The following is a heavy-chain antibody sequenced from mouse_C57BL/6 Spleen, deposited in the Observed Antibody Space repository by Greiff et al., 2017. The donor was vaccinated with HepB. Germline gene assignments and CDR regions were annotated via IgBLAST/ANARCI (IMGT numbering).Heavy chain of an antibody. CDR3: ARKSYDYDGYFDY. CDR2: IDPSDSET. V-gene: IGHV1-52*01. Sequence: VQLQQPGAELVRPGSSVKLSCKASGYTFTSYWMHWVKQRPIQGLEWIGNIDPSDSETHYNQKFKDKATLTVDKSSSTAYMQLSSLTSEDSAVYYCARKSYDYDGYFDYWGQGTTLTVSS. D-gene: IGHD2-4*01. CDR1: GYTFTSYW. J-gene: IGHJ2*01.